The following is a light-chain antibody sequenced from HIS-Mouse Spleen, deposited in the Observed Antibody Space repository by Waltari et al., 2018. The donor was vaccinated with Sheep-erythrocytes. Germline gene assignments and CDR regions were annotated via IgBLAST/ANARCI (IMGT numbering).Light chain of an antibody. CDR1: SRDVGGYNY. Sequence: QSALTQPRPVSGSPGQSVTISCTGTSRDVGGYNYVSWYQQHPGKAPKLMIYDVSKRPSGVPDRVSGSKSGNTASLTISGLQAEDEADYYCCSYAGSYNHVFGTGTKVTVL. V-gene: IGLV2-11*01. J-gene: IGLJ1*01. CDR3: CSYAGSYNHV. CDR2: DVS.